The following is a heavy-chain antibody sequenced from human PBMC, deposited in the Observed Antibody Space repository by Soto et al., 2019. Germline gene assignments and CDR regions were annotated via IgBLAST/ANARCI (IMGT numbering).Heavy chain of an antibody. CDR3: ARGITMVRGNLGNYYGMDV. CDR2: IYHSGST. Sequence: SATLSLTCAVSGGSISSGGYSWSWIRQPPGKGLEWIGYIYHSGSTYYNPSLKSRVTISVDRSKNQFSLKLSSVTAADTAVYYCARGITMVRGNLGNYYGMDVWGQGTTVTVSS. D-gene: IGHD3-10*01. CDR1: GGSISSGGYS. V-gene: IGHV4-30-2*01. J-gene: IGHJ6*02.